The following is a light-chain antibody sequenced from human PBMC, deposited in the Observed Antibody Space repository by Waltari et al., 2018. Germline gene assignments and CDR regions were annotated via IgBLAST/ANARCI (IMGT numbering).Light chain of an antibody. CDR1: SSDVGGYNL. CDR3: SSYTSSSTLV. CDR2: DVS. Sequence: QSALTQPASVSGSPGQSITISCTGTSSDVGGYNLVSWYQQHPGKTPKLMIYDVSKRPSGVSNRFSGSKSGNTASLTISGLQAEDEADYYCSSYTSSSTLVFGTGTKVTVL. V-gene: IGLV2-14*01. J-gene: IGLJ1*01.